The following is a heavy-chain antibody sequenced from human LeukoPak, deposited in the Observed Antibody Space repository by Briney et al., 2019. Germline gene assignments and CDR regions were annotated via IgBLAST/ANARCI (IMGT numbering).Heavy chain of an antibody. J-gene: IGHJ4*02. V-gene: IGHV3-15*01. Sequence: PGGSLRLSCAASAFTFSNAWMNWVRQAPGKGLEWVGRIKSKIDGGTIDYAAPVKGRITISRDNSKNTLYLQMNSLRAEDTAVYYCAKGVGYCSGGSCQQFDYWGQGTLVTVSS. D-gene: IGHD2-15*01. CDR2: IKSKIDGGTI. CDR1: AFTFSNAW. CDR3: AKGVGYCSGGSCQQFDY.